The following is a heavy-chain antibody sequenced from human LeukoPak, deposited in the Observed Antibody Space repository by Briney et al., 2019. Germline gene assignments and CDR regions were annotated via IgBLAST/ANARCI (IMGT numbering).Heavy chain of an antibody. CDR2: IKPSGGST. CDR3: ARVMSGSYWDDAFDI. CDR1: GYTFTNYY. Sequence: ASVKVSCKASGYTFTNYYMHWVRQAPGQGLEWMGRIKPSGGSTGYAQRFQGRVTMTRDMSTNTVYMELSRLRSEDTAVYYCARVMSGSYWDDAFDIWGQGTMVTVSS. J-gene: IGHJ3*02. V-gene: IGHV1-46*01. D-gene: IGHD1-26*01.